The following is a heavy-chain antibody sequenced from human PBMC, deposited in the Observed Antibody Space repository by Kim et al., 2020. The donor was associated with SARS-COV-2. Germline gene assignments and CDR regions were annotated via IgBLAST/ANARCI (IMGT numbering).Heavy chain of an antibody. Sequence: YNPSLTSRVTISVDTSKNQFSLKRSSVTAAATAVYYCARDRRYSYGHFDYWGQGTLVTVSS. V-gene: IGHV4-31*02. CDR3: ARDRRYSYGHFDY. D-gene: IGHD5-18*01. J-gene: IGHJ4*02.